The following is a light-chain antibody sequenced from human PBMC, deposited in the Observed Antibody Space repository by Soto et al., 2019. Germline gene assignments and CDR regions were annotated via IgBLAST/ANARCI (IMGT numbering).Light chain of an antibody. V-gene: IGKV1-5*03. J-gene: IGKJ1*01. Sequence: DIQMTQSPSTLSASIGDRVTITGRASQSISNWVAWYQQKPGKAPKLLIYKASSLESGVPLRFSGSGSGTEFTLPISSLQPDDFATYYCQQYSGTFGQGTKV. CDR3: QQYSGT. CDR2: KAS. CDR1: QSISNW.